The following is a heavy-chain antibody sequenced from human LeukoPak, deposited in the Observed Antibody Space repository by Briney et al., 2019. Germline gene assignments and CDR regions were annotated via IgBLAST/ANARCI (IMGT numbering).Heavy chain of an antibody. D-gene: IGHD1-14*01. CDR1: GDSVTTYY. CDR3: ARISRGEPPTF. J-gene: IGHJ4*02. CDR2: IKPDGSDT. Sequence: ETLSLTCTVSGDSVTTYYWSWIRQAPGKGQEWVANIKPDGSDTYYVDSVKDRFTISRDNAKNSLYLQMNSLRVEDTAIYYCARISRGEPPTFWGQGTLVIVSS. V-gene: IGHV3-7*03.